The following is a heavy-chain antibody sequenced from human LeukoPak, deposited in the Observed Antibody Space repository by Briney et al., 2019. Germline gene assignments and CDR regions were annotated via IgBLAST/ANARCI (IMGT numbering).Heavy chain of an antibody. V-gene: IGHV1-69*06. CDR2: IIPNVGTA. J-gene: IGHJ4*01. D-gene: IGHD3-16*02. CDR1: GDTLTNYA. Sequence: GASVKVSCKASGDTLTNYAIHWVRQAPGQGLEWMGGIIPNVGTANYAQKFQGRVTITADTSTNTAYMELSSLRSEDTAVYYCATGGPRVTVIRFVYYFAYWG. CDR3: ATGGPRVTVIRFVYYFAY.